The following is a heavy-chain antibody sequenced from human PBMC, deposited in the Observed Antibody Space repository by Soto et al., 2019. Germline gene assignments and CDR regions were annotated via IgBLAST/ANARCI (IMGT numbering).Heavy chain of an antibody. CDR3: AKDRRQLLLDAIDY. V-gene: IGHV3-30*18. CDR2: ISYDGSNK. CDR1: GFTFSSYG. Sequence: PGGSLRLSCAASGFTFSSYGMHWVRQAPGKGLEWVAVISYDGSNKYYADSVKGRFTISRDNSKNTLYLQMNSLRAEDTAVYYCAKDRRQLLLDAIDYWGQGTLVTVSS. D-gene: IGHD2-2*01. J-gene: IGHJ4*02.